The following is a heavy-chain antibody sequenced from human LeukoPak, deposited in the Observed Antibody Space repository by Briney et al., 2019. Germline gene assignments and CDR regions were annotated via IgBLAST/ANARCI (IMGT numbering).Heavy chain of an antibody. CDR3: ARGYCSSTSCYPTGIFDY. V-gene: IGHV5-51*01. D-gene: IGHD2-2*01. CDR2: IYPGDSDT. Sequence: GECLKISCKGSGYSFTSYWFGWVRQMPGKGLQGMGAIYPGDSDTRYSPSFQGQVTISADKSISTAYLQWSSLKASDTAMYYCARGYCSSTSCYPTGIFDYWGQGTLVPVSS. J-gene: IGHJ4*02. CDR1: GYSFTSYW.